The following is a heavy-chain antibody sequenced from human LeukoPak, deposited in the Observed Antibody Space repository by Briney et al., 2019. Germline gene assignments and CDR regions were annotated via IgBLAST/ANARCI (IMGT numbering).Heavy chain of an antibody. CDR1: GGSISSGGYY. CDR3: ARESPADRYCRILSSTSCYGWFDP. J-gene: IGHJ5*02. CDR2: IYHSGST. D-gene: IGHD2-2*01. Sequence: SETLSLTCTVSGGSISSGGYYWSWIRQPPGKGLEWIGYIYHSGSTYYNPSLKSRVTISVDRSKNQFSLKLSSVTAADTAVYYCARESPADRYCRILSSTSCYGWFDPWGQGTLVTVSS. V-gene: IGHV4-30-2*01.